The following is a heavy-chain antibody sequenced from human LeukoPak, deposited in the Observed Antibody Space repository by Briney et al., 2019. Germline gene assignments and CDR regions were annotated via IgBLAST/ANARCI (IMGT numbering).Heavy chain of an antibody. Sequence: GGSLRLSCAASGFTFSSHSMDWVRQAPGKGLEWVSSISSSSSYIYYADSVKGRFTISRDNAKNSLYLQMNSLRAEDTAVYYCARGVFNAFDIWGQGTMVTVSS. V-gene: IGHV3-21*01. CDR1: GFTFSSHS. CDR2: ISSSSSYI. CDR3: ARGVFNAFDI. J-gene: IGHJ3*02. D-gene: IGHD3-10*02.